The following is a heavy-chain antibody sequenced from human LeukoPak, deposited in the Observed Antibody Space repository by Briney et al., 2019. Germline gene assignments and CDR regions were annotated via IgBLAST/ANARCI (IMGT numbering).Heavy chain of an antibody. CDR3: AKGVDSSSWYSFDY. J-gene: IGHJ4*02. CDR2: ISDSGGTT. CDR1: GFTSSNYA. D-gene: IGHD6-13*01. Sequence: GGSLRLSCAASGFTSSNYAMGWVRQAPGKGLEWVSGISDSGGTTYYADSVKGRFTISRDNSKNTLYLQMNSLRAEDTAVYYCAKGVDSSSWYSFDYWGQGTLVTVSS. V-gene: IGHV3-23*01.